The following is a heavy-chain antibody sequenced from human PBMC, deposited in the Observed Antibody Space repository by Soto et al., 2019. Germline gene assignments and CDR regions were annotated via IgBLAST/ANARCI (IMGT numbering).Heavy chain of an antibody. J-gene: IGHJ4*02. CDR3: ARVPIGYSSGWARLDFDY. CDR1: GYTFTSYA. D-gene: IGHD6-19*01. V-gene: IGHV1-3*01. Sequence: GASVKVSCKASGYTFTSYAMHWVRQAPGQRLEWMGWINAGNGNTKYSQKFQGRVTITRDTSASTAYMELSSLRSEDTAVYYCARVPIGYSSGWARLDFDYWGQGTLVTVSS. CDR2: INAGNGNT.